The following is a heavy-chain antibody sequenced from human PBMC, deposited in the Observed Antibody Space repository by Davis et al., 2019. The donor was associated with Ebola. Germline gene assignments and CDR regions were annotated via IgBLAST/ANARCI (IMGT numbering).Heavy chain of an antibody. CDR1: GYTFISYD. J-gene: IGHJ4*02. CDR2: ISAYNGNT. V-gene: IGHV1-18*01. CDR3: VRNVGLTTADLSDY. D-gene: IGHD1/OR15-1a*01. Sequence: ASVKVSCKASGYTFISYDINWVRQAPGQGLEWLGWISAYNGNTNYARKVQGRVTMTTDTSTNTAYLELGSLRSADTAVYYCVRNVGLTTADLSDYWGQGTLVTVSS.